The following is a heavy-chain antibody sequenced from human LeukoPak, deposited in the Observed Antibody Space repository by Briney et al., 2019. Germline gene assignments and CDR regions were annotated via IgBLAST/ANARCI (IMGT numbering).Heavy chain of an antibody. CDR3: ATSLFNY. J-gene: IGHJ4*02. CDR1: GYTFTGYF. V-gene: IGHV1-2*06. CDR2: INPNSGDT. Sequence: ASVKDSCKASGYTFTGYFMHWVRQAPGQGLEWMGRINPNSGDTNYAQKFQGRVTMTRDTSISTAYMELSSLRSDDTAVYYCATSLFNYWGQGTLVTVSS. D-gene: IGHD1/OR15-1a*01.